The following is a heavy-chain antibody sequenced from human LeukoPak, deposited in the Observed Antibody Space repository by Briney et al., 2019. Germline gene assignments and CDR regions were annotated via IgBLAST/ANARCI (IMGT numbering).Heavy chain of an antibody. CDR2: IYYSGST. Sequence: SETLSLTCTVSGGSISSYYWSWIRQPPGKGLEWIGYIYYSGSTNYNPSLKSRVTTSVDTSKNQFSLKLSSVTAADTAVYYCAREPYSSGFNWFDPWGQGTLVTVSS. CDR3: AREPYSSGFNWFDP. V-gene: IGHV4-59*12. D-gene: IGHD6-19*01. CDR1: GGSISSYY. J-gene: IGHJ5*02.